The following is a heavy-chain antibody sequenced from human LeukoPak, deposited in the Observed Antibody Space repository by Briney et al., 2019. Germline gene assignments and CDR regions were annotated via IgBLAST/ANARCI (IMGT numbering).Heavy chain of an antibody. D-gene: IGHD1-14*01. Sequence: PGGSLRLSCAASGFTFSDNSMTWVRQAQGEGLEWVSYTSNTGSTTYYADHVNGRFTISRNKPRNSLYLQMSSLRAEDTAVYFCARARKGYYFEYWGQGTLVTVSS. CDR3: ARARKGYYFEY. CDR1: GFTFSDNS. V-gene: IGHV3-11*04. CDR2: TSNTGSTT. J-gene: IGHJ4*02.